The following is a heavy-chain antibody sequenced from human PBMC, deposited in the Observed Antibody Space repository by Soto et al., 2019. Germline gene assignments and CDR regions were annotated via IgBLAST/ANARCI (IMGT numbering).Heavy chain of an antibody. CDR2: IFSDNER. V-gene: IGHV2-26*01. D-gene: IGHD4-17*01. CDR1: GFSLSTGRMG. J-gene: IGHJ6*02. CDR3: VRMNADSYQFYYAMDV. Sequence: QVTLKESGPVLVKPTETLTLTCTVSGFSLSTGRMGVSWIRQPPGKALEWLAHIFSDNERSYSTSMQGRLTFSKVPSGSQLVLSMTNLDHVDTGTYYCVRMNADSYQFYYAMDVWGQGTTVTVSS.